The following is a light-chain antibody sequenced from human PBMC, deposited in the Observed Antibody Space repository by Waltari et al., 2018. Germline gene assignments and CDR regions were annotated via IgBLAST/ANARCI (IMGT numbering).Light chain of an antibody. Sequence: QSALTQPASVSGSPGQSITISCTGTNNDIGSYNLVSWYQKHPGKAPKVIIFEVNKRPSGVSNRFSGSKSGNTASRTVSGRHPEDEADYYCCSYAGTPRVVFGGGTKLTVL. V-gene: IGLV2-23*02. J-gene: IGLJ2*01. CDR1: NNDIGSYNL. CDR3: CSYAGTPRVV. CDR2: EVN.